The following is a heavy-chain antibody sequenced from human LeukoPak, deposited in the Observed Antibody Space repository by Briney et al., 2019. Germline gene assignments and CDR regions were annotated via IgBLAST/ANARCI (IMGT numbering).Heavy chain of an antibody. CDR3: AKARRADYYDSSALDY. V-gene: IGHV3-9*01. CDR1: GFTFDDYA. Sequence: GGSLRLSCAASGFTFDDYAMHWVRQAPGKGLEWVSGISWNSGSIGYADSVKGRFTISRDNAKNSLYLQMNSLRAEDTALYYCAKARRADYYDSSALDYWGQGTLVTVSS. J-gene: IGHJ4*02. D-gene: IGHD3-22*01. CDR2: ISWNSGSI.